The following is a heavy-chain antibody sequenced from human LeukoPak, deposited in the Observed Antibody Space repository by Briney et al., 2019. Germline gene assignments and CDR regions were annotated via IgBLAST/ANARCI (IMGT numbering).Heavy chain of an antibody. Sequence: TGGSLRLSCAASGFTVGSSHMGWVRQAPGKGLEWVSVIYSGGSTYYADSMKGRFTLSRDNSKNTLYLQMNSLRAEDTAVYYCARLSGSYYEADYWGQGTLVTVSS. CDR2: IYSGGST. V-gene: IGHV3-53*01. D-gene: IGHD1-26*01. J-gene: IGHJ4*02. CDR1: GFTVGSSH. CDR3: ARLSGSYYEADY.